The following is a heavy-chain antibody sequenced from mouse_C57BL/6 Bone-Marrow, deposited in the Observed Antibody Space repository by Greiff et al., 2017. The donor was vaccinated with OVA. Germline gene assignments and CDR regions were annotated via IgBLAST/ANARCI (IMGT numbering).Heavy chain of an antibody. CDR2: IDPSDSYT. D-gene: IGHD1-1*01. CDR3: ARENHCSRYDYAMHH. V-gene: IGHV1-69*01. Sequence: VQLQQPGAELVMPGASVKLSCKASGYTFTSYWMHWVKQRPGQGLEWIGEIDPSDSYTNYNQKFKGKSTLTVDKSSSTAYMQLSSLTSEASAVYYCARENHCSRYDYAMHHGCKSTSVTVP. CDR1: GYTFTSYW. J-gene: IGHJ4*01.